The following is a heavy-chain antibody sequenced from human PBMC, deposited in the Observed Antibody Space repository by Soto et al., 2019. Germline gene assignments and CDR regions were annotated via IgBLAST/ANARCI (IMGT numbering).Heavy chain of an antibody. CDR2: VSVYGGST. V-gene: IGHV3-23*01. D-gene: IGHD3-16*01. CDR1: GFIFSDFA. Sequence: DVQLLESGGDLVQPGESLRLSCSASGFIFSDFAMSWVRQTPGKVLEWVSAVSVYGGSTHYSDAVKGRFTISRDNSRDTLFLQMNSLRAADTVVYYCARRPAGASHWYFDLWGRVTLVTVSS. J-gene: IGHJ2*01. CDR3: ARRPAGASHWYFDL.